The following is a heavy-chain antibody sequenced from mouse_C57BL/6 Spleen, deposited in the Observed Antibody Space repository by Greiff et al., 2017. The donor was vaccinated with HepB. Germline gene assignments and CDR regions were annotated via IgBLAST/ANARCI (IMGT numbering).Heavy chain of an antibody. D-gene: IGHD2-1*01. J-gene: IGHJ2*01. CDR1: GYTFTSYW. V-gene: IGHV1-55*01. CDR2: IYPGSGST. Sequence: QVQLKQPGAELVKPGASVKMSCKASGYTFTSYWITWVKQRPGQGLEWIGDIYPGSGSTNYNEKFKSKATLTVDTSSSTAYMQLSSLTSEDSAVYYCARGSYGNYDWNYFDYWGQGTTLTVSS. CDR3: ARGSYGNYDWNYFDY.